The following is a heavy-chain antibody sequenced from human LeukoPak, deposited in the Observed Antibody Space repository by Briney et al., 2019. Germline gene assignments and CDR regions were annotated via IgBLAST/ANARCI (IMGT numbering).Heavy chain of an antibody. V-gene: IGHV1-24*01. J-gene: IGHJ4*02. CDR2: FDPEDGET. Sequence: ASVKVSCKVSGNTLTELSMHWVRQAPGKGLEWMGGFDPEDGETIYAQKLQGRVTMTTDTSTSTAYMELRSLRSDDTAVYYCARDPGSYWNFDYWGQGTLVTVSS. CDR3: ARDPGSYWNFDY. D-gene: IGHD3-10*01. CDR1: GNTLTELS.